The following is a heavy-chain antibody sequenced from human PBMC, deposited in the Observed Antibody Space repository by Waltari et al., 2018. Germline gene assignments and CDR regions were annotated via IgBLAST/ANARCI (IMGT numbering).Heavy chain of an antibody. V-gene: IGHV1-2*06. Sequence: QVQLVQSGAEVKTSGASVKVSCKASGYTFTDFFIHWVRQAPGQGLEWMGRINPNSGDTSYAQRFQGRVTMTGDTSITTAYMELTGLRSDDTAIYYCARSGGGTTTFGVAEWGQGSLVTVSS. CDR3: ARSGGGTTTFGVAE. CDR1: GYTFTDFF. D-gene: IGHD3-3*01. CDR2: INPNSGDT. J-gene: IGHJ4*02.